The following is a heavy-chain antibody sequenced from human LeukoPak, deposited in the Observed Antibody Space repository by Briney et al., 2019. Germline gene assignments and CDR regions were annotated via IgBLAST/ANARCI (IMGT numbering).Heavy chain of an antibody. J-gene: IGHJ4*02. D-gene: IGHD3-10*01. V-gene: IGHV4-39*01. CDR1: GGSITSSSYY. Sequence: PSETLSLTCTVSGGSITSSSYYWGWIRQPPGKGLEWIGSIYYTGSTYYNPSLKSRVTISVDTSKEQFSLRLNSLTPADTAMYYCARHFEFGETTGSDYWGQGTLVTVSS. CDR2: IYYTGST. CDR3: ARHFEFGETTGSDY.